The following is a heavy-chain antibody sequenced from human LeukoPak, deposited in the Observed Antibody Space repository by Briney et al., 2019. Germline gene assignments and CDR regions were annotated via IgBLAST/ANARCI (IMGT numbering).Heavy chain of an antibody. CDR2: INHSGST. Sequence: SETLSLTCNVSGVSISTHYWSWIRQPPGKGLEWIGEINHSGSTNYNPSLKSRVTISVDTSKNQFSLKLSSVTAADTAVYYCARDQGSGGPADFDYWGQGTLVTVSS. CDR1: GVSISTHY. J-gene: IGHJ4*02. CDR3: ARDQGSGGPADFDY. D-gene: IGHD3-10*01. V-gene: IGHV4-34*01.